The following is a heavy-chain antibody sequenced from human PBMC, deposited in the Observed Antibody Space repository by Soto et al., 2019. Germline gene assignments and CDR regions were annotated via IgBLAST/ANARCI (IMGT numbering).Heavy chain of an antibody. CDR2: ISYDGSNK. Sequence: GGSLRLSCAASGFTFSSYAMHWVRQAPGKGLEWVAVISYDGSNKYYADSVKGRFTISRDNSKNTLYLQMNSLRAEDTAVYYCAREGRGYSYGYTPVKESRGYYYGMDVWGQGTTVTVSS. J-gene: IGHJ6*02. V-gene: IGHV3-30-3*01. D-gene: IGHD5-18*01. CDR3: AREGRGYSYGYTPVKESRGYYYGMDV. CDR1: GFTFSSYA.